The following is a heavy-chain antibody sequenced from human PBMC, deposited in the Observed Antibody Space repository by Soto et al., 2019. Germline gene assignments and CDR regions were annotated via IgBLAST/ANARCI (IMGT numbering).Heavy chain of an antibody. V-gene: IGHV3-30*18. CDR3: AKGVSSYYYGMDV. Sequence: QVQLVESGGGVVQPGRSLRLSCAALGFTFSSYGMHWVRQAPGKGLEGVAVLSYDGRNEYYVDSVKGRFTISRDNSKKTLYLQMNSLRAEDTAVYYCAKGVSSYYYGMDVWGQGTTVTVSS. J-gene: IGHJ6*02. CDR2: LSYDGRNE. CDR1: GFTFSSYG.